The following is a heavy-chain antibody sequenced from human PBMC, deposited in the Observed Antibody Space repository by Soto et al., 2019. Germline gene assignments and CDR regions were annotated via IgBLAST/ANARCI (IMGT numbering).Heavy chain of an antibody. V-gene: IGHV1-69*01. D-gene: IGHD1-20*01. CDR3: ARDPRSITGTTSFEDFQH. Sequence: QAQLMQSGAEVKKPGSSVKVSCKASGGTFSGYAINWVRQAPGQGLEWMGGIIPLLGITDYGQKFQGRITIAADESTGTAYMDLRGLRSEDTAVYYCARDPRSITGTTSFEDFQHWGQGTLVSVSS. CDR1: GGTFSGYA. J-gene: IGHJ1*01. CDR2: IIPLLGIT.